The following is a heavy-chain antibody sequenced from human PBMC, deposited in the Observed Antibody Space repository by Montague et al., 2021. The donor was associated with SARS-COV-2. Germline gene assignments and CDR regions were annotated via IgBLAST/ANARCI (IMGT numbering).Heavy chain of an antibody. V-gene: IGHV2-5*02. Sequence: PALVKPTQTLTLTCTFSGFSLTSTGVAVGWIRQPPGKALEWLALXHWDDERLYTPPLENSLTVTKDIPKKQVVLTMTDMDPVDTATYHCAAEWFYFDHWGQGIEVTVSS. J-gene: IGHJ4*02. CDR3: AAEWFYFDH. CDR2: XHWDDER. D-gene: IGHD3-3*01. CDR1: GFSLTSTGVA.